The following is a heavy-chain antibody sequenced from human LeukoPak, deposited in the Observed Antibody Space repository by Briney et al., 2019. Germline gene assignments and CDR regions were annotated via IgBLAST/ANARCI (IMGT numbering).Heavy chain of an antibody. V-gene: IGHV3-23*01. J-gene: IGHJ4*02. CDR3: AHVAGWAAAGTYYFDY. D-gene: IGHD6-13*01. CDR1: GFTFSSYG. CDR2: ISGSGGST. Sequence: PGGSLRLSCAASGFTFSSYGMSWVRQAPGKGLEWVSAISGSGGSTYYADSVKGRFTISRDNSKNTLYLQMNSLRAEDTAVYYCAHVAGWAAAGTYYFDYWGQGTLVTVSS.